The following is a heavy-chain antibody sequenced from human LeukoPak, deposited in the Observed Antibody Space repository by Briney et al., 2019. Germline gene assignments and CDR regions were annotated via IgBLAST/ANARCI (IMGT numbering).Heavy chain of an antibody. Sequence: PGGSLRLSCAASGFTVSSNYMSWVRQAPGKGLEWVSVIYSGGSTYYADSVKGRFTISRDNSRNTLYLQMNSLRAEDTAVYYCARGADFYDYVWGSYPTFDYWGQGTLVTVSS. CDR1: GFTVSSNY. CDR2: IYSGGST. J-gene: IGHJ4*02. D-gene: IGHD3-16*02. V-gene: IGHV3-66*01. CDR3: ARGADFYDYVWGSYPTFDY.